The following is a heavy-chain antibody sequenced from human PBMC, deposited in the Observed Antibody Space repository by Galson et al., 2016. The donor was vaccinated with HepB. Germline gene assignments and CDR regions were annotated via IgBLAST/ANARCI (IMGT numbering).Heavy chain of an antibody. CDR1: GFTFDNHA. CDR2: VSGSGGIT. J-gene: IGHJ4*01. V-gene: IGHV3-23*01. Sequence: SLRLSCAVSGFTFDNHAMSWVRQAPGKGLEWVSGVSGSGGITYYAASVKGRFTISRDNSKNVLYLHMSSLRAEDTAVYYCARDNRSAKLPYYYDYWGQGTLITVSS. D-gene: IGHD4-23*01. CDR3: ARDNRSAKLPYYYDY.